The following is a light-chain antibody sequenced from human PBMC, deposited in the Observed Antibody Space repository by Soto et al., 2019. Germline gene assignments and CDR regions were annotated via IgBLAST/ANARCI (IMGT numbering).Light chain of an antibody. Sequence: VMTQSPGTLSVSPGERATLSCRASQSISRNLAWSKQKPGRAPSILIYDVSTRATGVPARFSGSGSETEFTLTISSLQSEDFAVYDCQQYHNWPPYSFGQGTQLEIK. CDR3: QQYHNWPPYS. CDR1: QSISRN. J-gene: IGKJ2*01. V-gene: IGKV3-15*01. CDR2: DVS.